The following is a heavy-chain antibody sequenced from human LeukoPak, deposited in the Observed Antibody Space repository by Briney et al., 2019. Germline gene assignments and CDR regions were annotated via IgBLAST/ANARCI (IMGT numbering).Heavy chain of an antibody. J-gene: IGHJ4*02. CDR3: ARVGPVAGDY. Sequence: PETLSLTCAVYGGSFSGYYWSWIRQPPGKGLEWIGEINHSGSTNYNPSLKSRVTISVDTSKNQFSLKLSSVTAADTAVYYCARVGPVAGDYWGQGTLVTVSS. V-gene: IGHV4-34*01. CDR2: INHSGST. D-gene: IGHD6-19*01. CDR1: GGSFSGYY.